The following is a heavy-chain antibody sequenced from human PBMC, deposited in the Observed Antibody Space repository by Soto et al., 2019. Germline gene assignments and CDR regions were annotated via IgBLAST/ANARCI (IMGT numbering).Heavy chain of an antibody. Sequence: SETLSLTCAVSGGSISSSNWWSWVRQPPGKGLEWIGEIYHSGSTNYNPSLKSRVTISVDKSKNQFSLKLSSVTAADTAVYYCARDAGWLQDGMDVWGQGTTVTVSS. CDR3: ARDAGWLQDGMDV. D-gene: IGHD5-12*01. J-gene: IGHJ6*02. V-gene: IGHV4-4*02. CDR2: IYHSGST. CDR1: GGSISSSNW.